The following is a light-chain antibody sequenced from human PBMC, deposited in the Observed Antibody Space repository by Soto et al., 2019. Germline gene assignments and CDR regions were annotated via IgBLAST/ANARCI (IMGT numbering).Light chain of an antibody. V-gene: IGKV3-20*01. Sequence: TQSPATLALSPVCIVTLYCRASQSVGTNLAWYQQKPGQAPRLLFYGASSRATGIPDRFIGSGSGTDFTLTITGLEPEDFAVYYCQQFHISRTFGQGTKVDIK. CDR2: GAS. CDR3: QQFHISRT. J-gene: IGKJ1*01. CDR1: QSVGTN.